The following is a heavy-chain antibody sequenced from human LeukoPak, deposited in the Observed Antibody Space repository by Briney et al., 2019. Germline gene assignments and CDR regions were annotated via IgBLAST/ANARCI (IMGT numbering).Heavy chain of an antibody. CDR3: AKDFGYDSGTYLDQ. D-gene: IGHD3-10*01. CDR1: GFTFSSYG. J-gene: IGHJ5*02. Sequence: GGSLRLSCAASGFTFSSYGMHWVRQAPGKGLEWVAVISYDGSNKYYADSVKGRFTISRDNSKNTLYLQMNSLRAEDTAVYYCAKDFGYDSGTYLDQWGQGTLVTVSS. CDR2: ISYDGSNK. V-gene: IGHV3-30*18.